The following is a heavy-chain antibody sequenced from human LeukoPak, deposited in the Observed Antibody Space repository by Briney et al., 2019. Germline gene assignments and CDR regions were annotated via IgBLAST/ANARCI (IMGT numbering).Heavy chain of an antibody. CDR2: IKQDGSEK. D-gene: IGHD1-14*01. CDR1: GFTFSSYW. J-gene: IGHJ6*02. Sequence: PGGSLRLSCAASGFTFSSYWMSWVRQAPGKGLEWVANIKQDGSEKYYVDSVKGQFTISRDNAKNSLYLQMNSLRAEDTAVYYCARGSPTGGSYYYYGMDVWGQGTTVTVS. V-gene: IGHV3-7*01. CDR3: ARGSPTGGSYYYYGMDV.